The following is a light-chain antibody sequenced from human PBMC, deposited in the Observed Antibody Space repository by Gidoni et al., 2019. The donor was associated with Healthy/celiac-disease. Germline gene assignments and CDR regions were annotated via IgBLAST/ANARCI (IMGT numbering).Light chain of an antibody. CDR3: SSYTSSSTRV. J-gene: IGLJ3*02. Sequence: QSALTQPAPVSGSPGHSITISCTGTSSDVGGYNYVSWYQQHPGKDPKLMIYDVSNRPSGVSNRFSCPKSGNTASLTISGLQAEDEADYYCSSYTSSSTRVFGGGTKLTVL. V-gene: IGLV2-14*01. CDR2: DVS. CDR1: SSDVGGYNY.